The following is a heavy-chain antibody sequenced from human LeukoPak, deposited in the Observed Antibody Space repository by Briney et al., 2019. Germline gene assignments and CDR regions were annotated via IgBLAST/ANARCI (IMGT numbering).Heavy chain of an antibody. CDR2: LYYTGSA. CDR3: ARDVEFRYGGYEVGTFDI. Sequence: PSETLSLTCTVSGGSISSYYSNWIRQSPGKGLEWIGLLYYTGSANYNPSLKSRVTIAVDTSKNQFSLKLSSVTAADTAVYYCARDVEFRYGGYEVGTFDIWGQGTLVTVSS. V-gene: IGHV4-59*01. D-gene: IGHD5-12*01. J-gene: IGHJ3*02. CDR1: GGSISSYY.